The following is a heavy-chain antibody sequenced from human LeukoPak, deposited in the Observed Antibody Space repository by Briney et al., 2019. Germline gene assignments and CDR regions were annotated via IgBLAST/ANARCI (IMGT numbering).Heavy chain of an antibody. V-gene: IGHV3-23*01. CDR1: GFTFISYV. J-gene: IGHJ4*02. Sequence: GGSLRHSCAASGFTFISYVMSWVRPAPGKGLECVSPISGSGGSTHYADSVKGRFTISRENSQNTLYLQMNSLRAEDTAVYYCAKDFISDSNDYWGQGTLVTVSS. CDR2: ISGSGGST. D-gene: IGHD3-22*01. CDR3: AKDFISDSNDY.